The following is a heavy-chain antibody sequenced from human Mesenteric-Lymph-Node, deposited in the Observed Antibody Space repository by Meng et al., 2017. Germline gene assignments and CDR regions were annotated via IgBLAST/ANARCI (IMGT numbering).Heavy chain of an antibody. D-gene: IGHD2-21*02. CDR3: ARAQLAYCCVVDCYPNLPFDS. CDR1: GFTFSAYV. CDR2: ITVSSSYM. J-gene: IGHJ4*02. Sequence: GESLKISCAASGFTFSAYVMGWVRQAPGKGLEWVSSITVSSSYMSYADSVKGRFSISRDNAKNSLYLRMSSVRPEDTAVYYCARAQLAYCCVVDCYPNLPFDSWGQGTLVTVSS. V-gene: IGHV3-21*01.